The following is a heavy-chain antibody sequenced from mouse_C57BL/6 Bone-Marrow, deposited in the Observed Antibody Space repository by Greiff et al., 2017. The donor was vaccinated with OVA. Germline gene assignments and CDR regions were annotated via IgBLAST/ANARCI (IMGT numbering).Heavy chain of an antibody. CDR3: ARTTVVAFDY. V-gene: IGHV5-17*01. CDR2: ISSGSSTI. Sequence: EVKVVESGGGLVKPGGSLKLSCAASGFTFSDYGMHWVRQAPEKGLEWVAYISSGSSTIYYADTVKGRFTISRDNEKNTLFLQMTSLRSEDTAMYYCARTTVVAFDYWGQGTTLTVSS. D-gene: IGHD1-1*01. J-gene: IGHJ2*01. CDR1: GFTFSDYG.